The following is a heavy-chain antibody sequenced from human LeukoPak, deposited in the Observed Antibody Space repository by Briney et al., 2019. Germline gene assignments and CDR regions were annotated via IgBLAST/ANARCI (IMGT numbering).Heavy chain of an antibody. D-gene: IGHD2-2*01. J-gene: IGHJ5*02. CDR3: TRLTDIVVVPTTS. Sequence: PGGSLRLSCAASGFTFSDSVIHWVRQASGKGLERVGRIRSKVNNYATVYAASVKGRFTISRDDSKNTAYLQMNTLQTDDTAVYYCTRLTDIVVVPTTSWGQGTLVTVSS. CDR1: GFTFSDSV. CDR2: IRSKVNNYAT. V-gene: IGHV3-73*01.